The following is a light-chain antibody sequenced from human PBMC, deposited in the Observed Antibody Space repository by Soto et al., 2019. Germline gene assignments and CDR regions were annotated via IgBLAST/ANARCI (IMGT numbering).Light chain of an antibody. CDR3: QLSQIALLP. Sequence: DIVRTQSPASLAVSLGERATINCKSSQSILSSSNNKNYLAWYQQKPGQSPKPLIHWASTRDFGVPDRFSGSGSGTDFTLTICSLQAEDVAVYYCQLSQIALLPFGGVTNVDIK. CDR2: WAS. V-gene: IGKV4-1*01. CDR1: QSILSSSNNKNY. J-gene: IGKJ4*01.